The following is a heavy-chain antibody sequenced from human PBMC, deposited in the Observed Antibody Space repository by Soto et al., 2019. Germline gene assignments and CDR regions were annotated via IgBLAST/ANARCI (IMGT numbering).Heavy chain of an antibody. CDR2: INAGNANT. Sequence: QVQLVQSGAGVKKPGASVKVSCKASGYTFTNFAMHWVRQAPGQRLEWMGWINAGNANTEYSQKFQDRVTLTRDTAGRTAYMALSSLRAADTAVYYCAKGGNIAVVVADYDMDVWGEGTTVTVSS. J-gene: IGHJ6*04. CDR3: AKGGNIAVVVADYDMDV. V-gene: IGHV1-3*01. D-gene: IGHD2-15*01. CDR1: GYTFTNFA.